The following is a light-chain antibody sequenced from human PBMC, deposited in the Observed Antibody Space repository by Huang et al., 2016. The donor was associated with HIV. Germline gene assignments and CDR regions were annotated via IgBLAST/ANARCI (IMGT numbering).Light chain of an antibody. Sequence: EIVLTQSPATLSLSPGERATLSCRTSQSVDNYLVWYQQRPGQAPRLLIYDTSYRAAGIPARFSGSGSGTDFTLTMSSLEPEDFAVYFCQQRSKWPITFGQGTRLEMK. CDR3: QQRSKWPIT. V-gene: IGKV3-11*01. CDR2: DTS. CDR1: QSVDNY. J-gene: IGKJ5*01.